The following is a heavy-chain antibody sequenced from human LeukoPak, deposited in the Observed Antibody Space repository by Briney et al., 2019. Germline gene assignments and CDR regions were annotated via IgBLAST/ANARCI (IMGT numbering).Heavy chain of an antibody. V-gene: IGHV3-30*18. Sequence: GGSLRLSCAASGFTFSSYGMHWVRQAPGKGLEWVAVISYDGSNKYYADSVKGRFTISRDNSKNTLYQQMNSLRAEDTAVYYCAKEGAIVDFWSGPLDYWGQGTLVTVSS. CDR3: AKEGAIVDFWSGPLDY. CDR1: GFTFSSYG. J-gene: IGHJ4*02. D-gene: IGHD3-3*01. CDR2: ISYDGSNK.